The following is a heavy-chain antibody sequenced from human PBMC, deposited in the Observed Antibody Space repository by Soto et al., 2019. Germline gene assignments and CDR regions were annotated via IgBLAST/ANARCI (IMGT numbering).Heavy chain of an antibody. Sequence: PSETLSLTCIVSGDSISSSLYYWGWVRQPPGKGPEWIGVIYFSGITSYNPSLKSRVTISIDTSKNQFSLDLRSVTAADTAVYYCARGFPLWFDPWGQGTLVTVSS. CDR1: GDSISSSLYY. J-gene: IGHJ5*02. V-gene: IGHV4-39*01. CDR2: IYFSGIT. D-gene: IGHD3-3*01. CDR3: ARGFPLWFDP.